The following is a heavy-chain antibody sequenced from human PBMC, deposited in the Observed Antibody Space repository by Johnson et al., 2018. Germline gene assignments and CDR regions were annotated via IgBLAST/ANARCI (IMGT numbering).Heavy chain of an antibody. V-gene: IGHV3-13*05. J-gene: IGHJ6*02. CDR2: FGTAGNP. CDR3: ARAYYYYYYGLDV. CDR1: EFTVSNFD. Sequence: VQLVQSGGTVVQPGESLRLSCVASEFTVSNFDMHWVRQAPGKGLEWVSGFGTAGNPFYSASVKGRFTISREIAKNSLYLQMNSLTAGDTAVYYCARAYYYYYYGLDVWGQGTAVIVSS.